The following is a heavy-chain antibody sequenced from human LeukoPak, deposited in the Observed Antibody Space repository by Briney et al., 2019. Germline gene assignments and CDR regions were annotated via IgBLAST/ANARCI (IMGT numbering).Heavy chain of an antibody. CDR2: IYSSGST. V-gene: IGHV4-59*01. CDR3: ARANLHCRGGGCYPNWFDP. Sequence: SETLSLTCAVYGGSFSGYYWSWIRQPPGKGLEWIGYIYSSGSTNYNPSLKSRVTMSVDTLKNQFSLKLSSVTAADTAVYYCARANLHCRGGGCYPNWFDPWGQGTLVIVSS. CDR1: GGSFSGYY. D-gene: IGHD2-15*01. J-gene: IGHJ5*02.